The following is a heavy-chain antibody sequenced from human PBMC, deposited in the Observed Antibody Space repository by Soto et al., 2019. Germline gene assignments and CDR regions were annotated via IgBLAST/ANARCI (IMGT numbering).Heavy chain of an antibody. Sequence: ASVKVSCKASGYTFTGYYMHWVRQAPGQGLEWMGWINPNSGGTNYAQKFQGWVTMTRDTSISTAYMELSRLRSDDTAVYYCARRAPYSSSWYTYFQHWGQGTLVTVSS. D-gene: IGHD6-13*01. J-gene: IGHJ1*01. CDR2: INPNSGGT. CDR3: ARRAPYSSSWYTYFQH. CDR1: GYTFTGYY. V-gene: IGHV1-2*04.